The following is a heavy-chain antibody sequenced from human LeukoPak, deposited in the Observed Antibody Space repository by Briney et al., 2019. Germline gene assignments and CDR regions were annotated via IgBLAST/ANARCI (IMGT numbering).Heavy chain of an antibody. CDR1: GFTFSNYG. J-gene: IGHJ3*02. V-gene: IGHV3-30*18. CDR3: AKDSLEYGSSWYLGAFDI. D-gene: IGHD6-13*01. Sequence: GRSLRLSCAASGFTFSNYGMHWVRQAPGKGLEWVAVISYDGSNKYYADSVKGRFTISRDNSKNTLYLQMNSLRAEDTAVYYCAKDSLEYGSSWYLGAFDIWGQGTMVTVSS. CDR2: ISYDGSNK.